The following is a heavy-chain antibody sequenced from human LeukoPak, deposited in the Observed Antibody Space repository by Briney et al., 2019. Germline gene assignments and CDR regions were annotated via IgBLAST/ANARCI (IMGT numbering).Heavy chain of an antibody. CDR2: IYWDDDK. CDR3: AHMIYSNSYFDY. J-gene: IGHJ4*02. V-gene: IGHV2-5*02. CDR1: GVSLSTSGLG. D-gene: IGHD4-11*01. Sequence: SGPTLVKPTQTLTLTCTFSGVSLSTSGLGVGWIRQPPGRALEWLALIYWDDDKRYSPSLKSRLTITKDTSRNQVVLTMTNMDPVDTATYYCAHMIYSNSYFDYWGQGTLVTVSS.